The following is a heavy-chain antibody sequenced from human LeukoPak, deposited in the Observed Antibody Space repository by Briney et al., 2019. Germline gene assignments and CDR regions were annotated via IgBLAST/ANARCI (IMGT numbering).Heavy chain of an antibody. CDR1: GFTFSSYG. CDR2: ISYDGSNK. CDR3: AKDAGYSSGWYGGYFDY. D-gene: IGHD6-19*01. V-gene: IGHV3-30*18. Sequence: PGGSLRLSCAASGFTFSSYGMHWVRQAPGKGLEWVAVISYDGSNKYYADSVKGRFTISRDNSKNTLYLQMNSLRAEDTAVYYCAKDAGYSSGWYGGYFDYWGQGTLVTVSS. J-gene: IGHJ4*02.